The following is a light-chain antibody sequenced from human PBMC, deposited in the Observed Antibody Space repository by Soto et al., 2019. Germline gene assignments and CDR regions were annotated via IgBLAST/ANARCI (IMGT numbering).Light chain of an antibody. Sequence: EIVLTQSPATLSLSPGERATLSCRASQSVSSYLAWYQQKPGQAPRLLIYDASNRATGIPARFSGSGSGTQFTLTISSLQFEDFVIYYCQQYDSWLTCGGGTKVDIK. CDR1: QSVSSY. V-gene: IGKV3D-15*01. CDR3: QQYDSWLT. J-gene: IGKJ4*01. CDR2: DAS.